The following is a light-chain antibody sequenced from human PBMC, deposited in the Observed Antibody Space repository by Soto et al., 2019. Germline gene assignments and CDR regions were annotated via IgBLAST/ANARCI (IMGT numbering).Light chain of an antibody. CDR3: QQYNNWPFS. CDR2: DVS. CDR1: QSVGSD. J-gene: IGKJ5*01. V-gene: IGKV3-15*01. Sequence: EIVMTQSPATLSVSPGERATLSCRASQSVGSDLAWYQQKPGQAPRLVIYDVSTRATGVPARFSGTGSETDFTLTISGLQSEDSAVYFCQQYNNWPFSFGQGTRLEIK.